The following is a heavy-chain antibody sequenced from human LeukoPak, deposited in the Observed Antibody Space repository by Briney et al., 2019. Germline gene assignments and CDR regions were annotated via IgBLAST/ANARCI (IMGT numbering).Heavy chain of an antibody. CDR2: IFPDDSDT. D-gene: IGHD6-19*01. V-gene: IGHV5-51*01. CDR1: EYSFSNYW. J-gene: IGHJ3*02. CDR3: ARHGGDGSGWYYAFDI. Sequence: GESLKISCKVSEYSFSNYWIGWVRQMPGKGLEWMGIIFPDDSDTRYSPSFQGQVTISVDKSTSTAYLQWSSLKASDTAMYYCARHGGDGSGWYYAFDIWGQGTMVTVSS.